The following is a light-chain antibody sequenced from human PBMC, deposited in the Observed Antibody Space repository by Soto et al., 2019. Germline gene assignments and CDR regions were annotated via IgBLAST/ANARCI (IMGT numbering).Light chain of an antibody. J-gene: IGKJ5*01. CDR3: QQYGSSLIT. Sequence: EIVLTQSPGTLSLSPGERATLSCRASQSVSSSYLAWYQQKPGLAPRLLIYGASSRATGIPDRFSGSGSGTVFTLTISRLEPEDFAVYYCQQYGSSLITFGQGTRLEIK. V-gene: IGKV3-20*01. CDR2: GAS. CDR1: QSVSSSY.